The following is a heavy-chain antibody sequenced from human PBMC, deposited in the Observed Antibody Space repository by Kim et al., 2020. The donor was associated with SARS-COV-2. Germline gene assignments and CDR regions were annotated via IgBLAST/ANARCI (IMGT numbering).Heavy chain of an antibody. D-gene: IGHD1-26*01. CDR2: IYYSGST. Sequence: SETLSITCTVSGGSISSSSYYWGWIRQPPGKGLEWIGSIYYSGSTYYNPSLKSRVTISVDTSKNQFSLKLSSVTAADTAVYYCARLLKSGSYILYFDYWGQGTLVTVSS. CDR3: ARLLKSGSYILYFDY. CDR1: GGSISSSSYY. J-gene: IGHJ4*02. V-gene: IGHV4-39*01.